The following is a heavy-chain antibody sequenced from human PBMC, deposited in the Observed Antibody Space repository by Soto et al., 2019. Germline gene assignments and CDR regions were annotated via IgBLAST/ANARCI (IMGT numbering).Heavy chain of an antibody. D-gene: IGHD3-3*01. CDR3: ARDISFLEWLFDY. CDR2: IWYDGSNK. V-gene: IGHV3-33*01. Sequence: PGGSLRLSCAASGFTFSSYGMHWVRQAPGKGLEWVAVIWYDGSNKYYADSVKGRFTISRDNSKNTLYLQMNSLRAEDTAVYYCARDISFLEWLFDYWGQGTLVTVSS. J-gene: IGHJ4*02. CDR1: GFTFSSYG.